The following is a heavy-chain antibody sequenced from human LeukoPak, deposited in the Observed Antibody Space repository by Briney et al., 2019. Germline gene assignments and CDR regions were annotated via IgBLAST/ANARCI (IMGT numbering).Heavy chain of an antibody. V-gene: IGHV4-30-4*01. CDR3: ARRTNHDASGSYYFDS. CDR2: YTASP. J-gene: IGHJ4*02. Sequence: SETLSLTCTVSGGSIRSGDYYWSWIRQPPGKGLEWIGYTASPYHNPSLKSRVTISIDTSKNQISLKLDSVTASDTAVYYCARRTNHDASGSYYFDSWGQGILVTVTS. D-gene: IGHD3-10*01. CDR1: GGSIRSGDYY.